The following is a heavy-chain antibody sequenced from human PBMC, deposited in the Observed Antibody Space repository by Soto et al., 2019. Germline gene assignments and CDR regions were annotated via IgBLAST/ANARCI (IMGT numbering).Heavy chain of an antibody. J-gene: IGHJ4*02. D-gene: IGHD5-12*01. CDR1: GDTFTSYD. Sequence: EASVKVSCKASGDTFTSYDINWVRQATGQGLEWMGWMNPNSGNTGYAQKFQGRVTMTRNTSISTAYMELSSLRSEDTAVYYCARANHKTGRYDRFDYWGQGTLVTVSS. CDR3: ARANHKTGRYDRFDY. CDR2: MNPNSGNT. V-gene: IGHV1-8*01.